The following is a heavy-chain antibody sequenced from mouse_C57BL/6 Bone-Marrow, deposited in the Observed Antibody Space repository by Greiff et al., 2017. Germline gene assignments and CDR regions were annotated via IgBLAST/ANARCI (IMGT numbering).Heavy chain of an antibody. CDR2: ISDGGSYT. J-gene: IGHJ4*01. CDR1: GFTFSSYA. V-gene: IGHV5-4*01. D-gene: IGHD2-14*01. CDR3: ARSLTSLIGDS. Sequence: EVQLVESGGGLVKPGGSLKLSCAASGFTFSSYAMSWVRQTPEKRLEWVATISDGGSYTYYPDNVKGRFTISRDNAKNNLYLQMSHLKSEDTAMYYCARSLTSLIGDSWGQGTSVTVSS.